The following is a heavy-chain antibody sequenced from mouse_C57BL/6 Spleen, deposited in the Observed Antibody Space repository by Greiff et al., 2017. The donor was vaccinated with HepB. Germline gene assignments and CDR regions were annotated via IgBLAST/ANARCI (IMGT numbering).Heavy chain of an antibody. V-gene: IGHV1-50*01. CDR1: GYTFTSYW. Sequence: QVQLQQPGAELVKPGASVKLSCKASGYTFTSYWMQWVKQRPGQGLEWIGEIDPSDSYTNYNQKFKGKATLTVDTSSSTAYMQLSSLTSEDSAVYYCAKGSYGYFDYWGQGTTLTVSS. CDR2: IDPSDSYT. D-gene: IGHD1-1*01. J-gene: IGHJ2*01. CDR3: AKGSYGYFDY.